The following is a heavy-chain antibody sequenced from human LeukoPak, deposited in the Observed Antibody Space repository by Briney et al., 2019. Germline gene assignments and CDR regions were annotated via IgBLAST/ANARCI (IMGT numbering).Heavy chain of an antibody. CDR1: GYTFTGYY. CDR3: ARLNAVYYYDSSGYIKDY. V-gene: IGHV1-2*02. J-gene: IGHJ4*02. D-gene: IGHD3-22*01. CDR2: INPNSGGT. Sequence: ASVKVCCKASGYTFTGYYMHWVRQAPGQGLEWMGWINPNSGGTNYAQKVQGRVTMTRDTSISTAYMELSRLRSDDTAVYYCARLNAVYYYDSSGYIKDYWGQGTLVTVSS.